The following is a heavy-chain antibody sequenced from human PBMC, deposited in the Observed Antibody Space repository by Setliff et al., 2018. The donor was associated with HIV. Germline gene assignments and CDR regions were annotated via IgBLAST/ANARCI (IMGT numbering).Heavy chain of an antibody. J-gene: IGHJ4*02. V-gene: IGHV4-4*08. CDR2: ISNTGNT. Sequence: SETLSLTCTVSGGSISNHYWSWIRQPPGKGLEWIGYISNTGNTKYNPSLKSRVTISVDTSKNQFSVRLTSVTAADTAVYYCARDPGDCDRKFDHWGQGALVTVSS. D-gene: IGHD3-22*01. CDR1: GGSISNHY. CDR3: ARDPGDCDRKFDH.